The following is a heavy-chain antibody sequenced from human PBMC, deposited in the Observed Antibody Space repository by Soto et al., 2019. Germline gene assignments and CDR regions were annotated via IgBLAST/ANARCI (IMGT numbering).Heavy chain of an antibody. Sequence: PGGSLRLSCAASGFIFENFGMSWVRQAPGKGLEWISSISGSGFKKYYADSVKGRFTISRDNAKNSLYLQMNSLRAEDTALYYCAKGCSSTSCPGAYYYYGMEVWGQGTTVTVSS. CDR1: GFIFENFG. CDR2: ISGSGFKK. J-gene: IGHJ6*02. D-gene: IGHD2-2*01. V-gene: IGHV3-20*04. CDR3: AKGCSSTSCPGAYYYYGMEV.